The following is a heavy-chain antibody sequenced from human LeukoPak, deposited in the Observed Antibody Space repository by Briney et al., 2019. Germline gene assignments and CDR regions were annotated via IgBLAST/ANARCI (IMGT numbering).Heavy chain of an antibody. CDR3: GRERNFCYMDV. J-gene: IGHJ6*03. Sequence: GGSLRLSCVASGFTFGTYWMHWVRQGPEKGLVWVAGITNDGTTGYADSVKGRFTISRDSAKSTVYLQMNSLSSEDTAVYYCGRERNFCYMDVWGKGTTVTVSS. D-gene: IGHD2/OR15-2a*01. CDR1: GFTFGTYW. CDR2: ITNDGTT. V-gene: IGHV3-74*01.